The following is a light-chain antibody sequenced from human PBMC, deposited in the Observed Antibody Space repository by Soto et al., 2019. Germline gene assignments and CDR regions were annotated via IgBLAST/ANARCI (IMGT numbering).Light chain of an antibody. CDR2: GAS. J-gene: IGKJ4*01. CDR1: QSVSSSY. CDR3: QQYGSSPGLT. Sequence: EIVLTQSPGTLSLSPGERATLSCRASQSVSSSYLAWYQQKPGQAPRLLIYGASSRATSIPDRFSGSGSETDLTLTISRLKPEDFAVYYCQQYGSSPGLTFGGETKVEIK. V-gene: IGKV3-20*01.